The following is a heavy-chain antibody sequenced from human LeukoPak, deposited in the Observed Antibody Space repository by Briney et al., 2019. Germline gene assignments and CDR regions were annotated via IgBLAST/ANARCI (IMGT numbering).Heavy chain of an antibody. V-gene: IGHV3-23*01. J-gene: IGHJ4*02. D-gene: IGHD6-13*01. CDR1: GFTFSSYA. CDR2: ISGSGGST. Sequence: GGSLRPSCAASGFTFSSYAMSWVRQAPGKGLEWVSAISGSGGSTHYADSVKGRFTISRDNSKNTLYLQMNSLRAEDTAVYYCATSSLVLYDYWGQGTLVTVSS. CDR3: ATSSLVLYDY.